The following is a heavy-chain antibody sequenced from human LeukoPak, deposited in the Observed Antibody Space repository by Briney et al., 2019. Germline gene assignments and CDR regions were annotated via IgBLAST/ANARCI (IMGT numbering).Heavy chain of an antibody. CDR3: ARAPVVAATLSGDWFDP. CDR1: GGSFSGYY. CDR2: INHSGST. V-gene: IGHV4-34*01. D-gene: IGHD2-15*01. J-gene: IGHJ5*02. Sequence: SETLSLTCAVYGGSFSGYYWSWIRQPPGKGLEWIGEINHSGSTNYNPSLKSRVTISVDTSKNQFSLELSSVTAADTAVYYCARAPVVAATLSGDWFDPWGQGTLVTVSS.